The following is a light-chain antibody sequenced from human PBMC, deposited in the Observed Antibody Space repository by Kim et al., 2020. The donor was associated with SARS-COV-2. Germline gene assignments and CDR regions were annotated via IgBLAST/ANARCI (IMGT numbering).Light chain of an antibody. V-gene: IGLV2-11*01. Sequence: QSALTQPRSVSGSPGQSVTISCTGTSSDVGAYNYVSWYQQHPGKGPKLMISDVSKRPSGVPDRFSGSKSANTASLTISGLQADDEADYYCCSHAGSLHWVFGGGTKLTVL. CDR3: CSHAGSLHWV. J-gene: IGLJ3*02. CDR2: DVS. CDR1: SSDVGAYNY.